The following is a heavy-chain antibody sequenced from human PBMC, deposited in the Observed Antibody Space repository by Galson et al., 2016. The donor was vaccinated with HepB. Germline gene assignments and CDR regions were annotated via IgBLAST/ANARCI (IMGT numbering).Heavy chain of an antibody. CDR3: ARDRVDTSMGEYYYYCGLDV. CDR2: ISSSSGHM. Sequence: SLRLSCAASGFTFSDYYMSWIRQAPGKGLEWVAFISSSSGHMYYADFVQGRFTISRDNAKTSLYLQMNSLRADDTAVYYCARDRVDTSMGEYYYYCGLDVWGQGTTVTVSS. V-gene: IGHV3-11*01. CDR1: GFTFSDYY. J-gene: IGHJ6*02. D-gene: IGHD5-18*01.